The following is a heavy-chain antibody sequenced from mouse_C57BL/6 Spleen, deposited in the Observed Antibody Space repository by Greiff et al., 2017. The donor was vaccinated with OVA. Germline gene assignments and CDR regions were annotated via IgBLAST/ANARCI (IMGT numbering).Heavy chain of an antibody. Sequence: VQLVESGPGLVAPSQSLSITCTVSGFSLTSYGVDWVRQSPGKGLEWLGVIWGVGRTNYNSALKSRLSISKDNSKSQVFLKMNSLQTDDTAMYDCASDHHYCSGRRALAYWGQGTLVAVSA. CDR2: IWGVGRT. CDR3: ASDHHYCSGRRALAY. V-gene: IGHV2-6*01. D-gene: IGHD6-1*01. CDR1: GFSLTSYG. J-gene: IGHJ3*01.